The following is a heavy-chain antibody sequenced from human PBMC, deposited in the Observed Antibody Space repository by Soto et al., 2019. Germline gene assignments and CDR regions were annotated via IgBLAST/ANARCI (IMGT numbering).Heavy chain of an antibody. CDR1: GGSMSSYY. J-gene: IGHJ4*02. D-gene: IGHD5-18*01. CDR3: ARDIRGYSRAFDY. V-gene: IGHV4-59*01. CDR2: IYYTGST. Sequence: SETLSLTCTVSGGSMSSYYWTWIRQSPGKGLEWIGYIYYTGSTNYNPSLKSRVTISVDTSKNQFSLKLTSVTAADTAVYYCARDIRGYSRAFDYWGQGTQVTVSS.